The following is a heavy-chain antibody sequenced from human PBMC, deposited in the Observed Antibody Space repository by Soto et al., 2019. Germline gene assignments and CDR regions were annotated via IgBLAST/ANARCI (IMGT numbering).Heavy chain of an antibody. CDR3: ARAGLTALELATTY. J-gene: IGHJ4*02. CDR2: IHPHSGGT. CDR1: GYTFTDYY. Sequence: QVQLVQSGAEVKKPGASVKVSCKASGYTFTDYYMHWVRQSPGQGLEWMGWIHPHSGGTKFPQKFQGRVIKARNTSISTAYMELSGLTSDDTAVYYCARAGLTALELATTYWGQGTLVTVSS. D-gene: IGHD5-12*01. V-gene: IGHV1-2*02.